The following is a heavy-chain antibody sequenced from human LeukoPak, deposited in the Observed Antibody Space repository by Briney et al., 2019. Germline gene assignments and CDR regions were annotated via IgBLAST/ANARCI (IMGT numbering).Heavy chain of an antibody. CDR2: IIPIFGTA. J-gene: IGHJ4*02. Sequence: SVKVSCKASGGTFSSYAISWVRQAPGQGLEWMGGIIPIFGTANYAQKFQGRVTITTDESTSTAYMELGSLRSEDTAVYYCARDLSDRGTPHFDYWGQGTLVTVSS. CDR1: GGTFSSYA. V-gene: IGHV1-69*05. D-gene: IGHD3-10*01. CDR3: ARDLSDRGTPHFDY.